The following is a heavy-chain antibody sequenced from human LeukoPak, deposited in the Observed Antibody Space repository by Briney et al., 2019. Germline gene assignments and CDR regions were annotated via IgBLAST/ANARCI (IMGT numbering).Heavy chain of an antibody. V-gene: IGHV3-23*01. D-gene: IGHD2/OR15-2a*01. CDR1: GFTFSTYP. CDR2: ISGSGGST. CDR3: AKERPQTTSFDY. J-gene: IGHJ4*02. Sequence: PGGSLRLSCAASGFTFSTYPMNWVRQAPGKGLEWVSTISGSGGSTYYADSVKGRFTISRDNSKNTLYLQMNSLRAEDTAIYYCAKERPQTTSFDYWGQGTLVTVSS.